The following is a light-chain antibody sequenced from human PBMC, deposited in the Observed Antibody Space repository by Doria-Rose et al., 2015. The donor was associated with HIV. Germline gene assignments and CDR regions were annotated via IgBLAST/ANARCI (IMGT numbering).Light chain of an antibody. V-gene: IGKV1-33*01. CDR3: QQYDNPLIT. J-gene: IGKJ3*01. Sequence: DIRVTQSPSSLSASVGDRVSITCQASQDIYNYLNWYQQKPGKAPKLLIYEASILETGVPSRFSGSGSGTDFTFTISSLQPEDIATYYCQQYDNPLITFGPGTKVDIK. CDR1: QDIYNY. CDR2: EAS.